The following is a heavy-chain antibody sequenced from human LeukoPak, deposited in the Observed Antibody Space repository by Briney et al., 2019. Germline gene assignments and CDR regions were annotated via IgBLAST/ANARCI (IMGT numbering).Heavy chain of an antibody. CDR1: GLTFSSYA. Sequence: GGSLRLSCAPSGLTFSSYAMTWVRQAPGKGLEWVSGISASGVNTFYADSVKGRFTISRDNSKNTLFLQMDSLKADDTAVYYCVTRGGSGSYYRWAFAYWGQGTLVTVSS. CDR3: VTRGGSGSYYRWAFAY. V-gene: IGHV3-23*01. D-gene: IGHD3-10*01. CDR2: ISASGVNT. J-gene: IGHJ4*02.